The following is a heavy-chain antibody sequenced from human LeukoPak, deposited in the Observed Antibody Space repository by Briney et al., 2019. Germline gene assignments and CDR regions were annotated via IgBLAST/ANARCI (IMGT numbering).Heavy chain of an antibody. CDR2: IYSGGST. V-gene: IGHV3-53*01. CDR3: ARAEGSDSSGYYPTCSDY. D-gene: IGHD3-22*01. J-gene: IGHJ4*02. Sequence: HPGGSLRLSCAASGFTVSSNYMSWVRQAPGKGLEWVSVIYSGGSTYYADSVKGRFTISRDNSKNTLYLQMNSLRAEDTAVYYCARAEGSDSSGYYPTCSDYWGQGTLVTASS. CDR1: GFTVSSNY.